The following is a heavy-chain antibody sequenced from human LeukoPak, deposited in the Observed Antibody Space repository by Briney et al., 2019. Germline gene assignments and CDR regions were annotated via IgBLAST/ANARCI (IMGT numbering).Heavy chain of an antibody. CDR3: ARDRNYYDSSGPPYYYSALDV. V-gene: IGHV4-59*01. CDR2: IYHSGNT. D-gene: IGHD3-22*01. Sequence: SETLSRTCTVSGGSISSYYWSWIRQPPGKGLEWIGYIYHSGNTYYNPSLKSRVTISIHNSKNQFSLKVNSVTAADTAVYYCARDRNYYDSSGPPYYYSALDVWGQGTTVTVSS. J-gene: IGHJ6*02. CDR1: GGSISSYY.